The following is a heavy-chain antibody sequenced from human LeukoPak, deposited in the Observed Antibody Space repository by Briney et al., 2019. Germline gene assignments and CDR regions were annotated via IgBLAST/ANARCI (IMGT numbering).Heavy chain of an antibody. D-gene: IGHD6-13*01. V-gene: IGHV4-34*01. CDR3: AVRRAAAGTGY. CDR1: GGSFSGYY. CDR2: INHSGST. J-gene: IGHJ4*02. Sequence: PSETLSLTCAVYGGSFSGYYWSLIRQPPGKGLEWIGEINHSGSTNYNPSLKSRVTISVDTSKNQFSLKLSSVTAADTAVYYCAVRRAAAGTGYWGQGTLVTVSS.